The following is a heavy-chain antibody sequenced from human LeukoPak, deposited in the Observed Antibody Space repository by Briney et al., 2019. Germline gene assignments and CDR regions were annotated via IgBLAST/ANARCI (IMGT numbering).Heavy chain of an antibody. Sequence: GGSLRLSCAASGFTFSLYSMNWVRQAPGKGLEWVSSISSNSSYIYYADSVKGRFSISRDNAKNSLYLQMNSLRAEDTAVYYCAELGITMIGGVWGKGTTVTISS. CDR1: GFTFSLYS. V-gene: IGHV3-21*01. CDR2: ISSNSSYI. CDR3: AELGITMIGGV. J-gene: IGHJ6*04. D-gene: IGHD3-10*02.